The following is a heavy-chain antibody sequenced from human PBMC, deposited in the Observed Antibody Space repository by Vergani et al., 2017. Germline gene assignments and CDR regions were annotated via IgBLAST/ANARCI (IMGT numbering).Heavy chain of an antibody. D-gene: IGHD3-3*01. Sequence: VQLVESGGGLIQPGGSLRLSCAASGFTVSSNYMSWVRQAPGKGLEWIGSIYYSGSTYYNPSLKSRVTISVDTSKNQFSLKLSSVTAADTAVYYCARPLGFGVVIKWGQGTLVTVSS. J-gene: IGHJ4*02. V-gene: IGHV4-59*05. CDR3: ARPLGFGVVIK. CDR1: GFTVSSNY. CDR2: IYYSGST.